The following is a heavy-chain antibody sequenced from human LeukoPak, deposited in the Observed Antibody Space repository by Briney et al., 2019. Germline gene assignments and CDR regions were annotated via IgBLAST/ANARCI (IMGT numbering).Heavy chain of an antibody. J-gene: IGHJ4*02. D-gene: IGHD3-10*01. Sequence: GGSLRLSCAASGFTFSSYAMSWVRRAPGKGLEWVSAISGSGGSTYYADSVKGRFTISRDNSKNTLYLQMNSLRAEDTAVYYCAKLWFGETTLYYWGQGTLVTVSS. CDR1: GFTFSSYA. CDR2: ISGSGGST. CDR3: AKLWFGETTLYY. V-gene: IGHV3-23*01.